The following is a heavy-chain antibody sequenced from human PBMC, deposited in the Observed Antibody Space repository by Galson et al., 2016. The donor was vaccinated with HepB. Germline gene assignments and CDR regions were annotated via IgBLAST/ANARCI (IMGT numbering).Heavy chain of an antibody. CDR1: GFTFSSYA. Sequence: SLRLSCAASGFTFSSYAMSWVRQAPGKGLEWVSAISGSSAAIYYADSVRGRFTISRDNSKDTLYLQMYSLRAEDTAIYYCAKDDYAAASEDWGQGTLVTVSS. CDR3: AKDDYAAASED. J-gene: IGHJ4*02. CDR2: ISGSSAAI. V-gene: IGHV3-23*01. D-gene: IGHD4-17*01.